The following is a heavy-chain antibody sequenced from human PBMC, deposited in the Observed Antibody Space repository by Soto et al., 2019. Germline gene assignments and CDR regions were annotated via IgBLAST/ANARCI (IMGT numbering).Heavy chain of an antibody. D-gene: IGHD3-3*01. V-gene: IGHV3-23*01. Sequence: EVHLLESGGDLVQPGGSLRLSCAASGFSFGGYAMNWVRQAPGKGLEWVSYISGSGATTYYADSVRGRFTISRDNSGNTLYLQMNSLIAEDTAIFFCAKSRSGYTKNYFDYWGQGTPVTVSS. CDR2: ISGSGATT. CDR1: GFSFGGYA. J-gene: IGHJ4*02. CDR3: AKSRSGYTKNYFDY.